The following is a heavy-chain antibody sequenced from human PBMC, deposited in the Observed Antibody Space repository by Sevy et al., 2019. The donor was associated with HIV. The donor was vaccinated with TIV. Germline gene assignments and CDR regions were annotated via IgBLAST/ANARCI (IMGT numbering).Heavy chain of an antibody. J-gene: IGHJ3*02. CDR1: GFTFSSYS. CDR2: ISSSSSYI. Sequence: GGSLRLSCAASGFTFSSYSMNWVRQAPGKGLEWVSSISSSSSYIYYADSVKGRFTISRDNAKNSLYLQMNSLRAEDMAVYYCAREEQWLVTTDAFDIWGQGTMVTVSS. D-gene: IGHD6-19*01. V-gene: IGHV3-21*01. CDR3: AREEQWLVTTDAFDI.